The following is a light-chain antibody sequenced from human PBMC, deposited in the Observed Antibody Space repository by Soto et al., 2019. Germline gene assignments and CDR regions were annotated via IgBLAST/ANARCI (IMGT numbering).Light chain of an antibody. CDR2: GAS. J-gene: IGKJ3*01. CDR1: QSVSSY. Sequence: EIVMTQSPATLSVSPGERATLSCRASQSVSSYLAWYQRKPGQAPRLLIYGASTRATGVPARFSGSGSGTDFTLTNSSLQSEDLSIYYCQQYYNWPLTFGPGTKVDIK. V-gene: IGKV3-15*01. CDR3: QQYYNWPLT.